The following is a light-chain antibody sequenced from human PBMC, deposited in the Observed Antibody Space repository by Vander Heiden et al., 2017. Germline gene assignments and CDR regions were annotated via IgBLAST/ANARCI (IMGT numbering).Light chain of an antibody. CDR1: QSLLYSNGYNY. CDR2: LSS. V-gene: IGKV2-28*01. J-gene: IGKJ2*01. CDR3: RRSLQTRVT. Sequence: DIVMTQSPLSLSVTPGEPASISCRSSQSLLYSNGYNYLDWYLQKPGQAPQLLIYLSSSRAFGVPDRFSGSGSGTDFTLKISRVDAEDVRVYYCRRSLQTRVTFGQGTRLEIK.